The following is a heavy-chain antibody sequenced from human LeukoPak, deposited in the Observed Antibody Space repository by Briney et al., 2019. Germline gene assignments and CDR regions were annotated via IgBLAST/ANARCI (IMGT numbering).Heavy chain of an antibody. J-gene: IGHJ4*02. CDR1: GFTFSSYG. V-gene: IGHV3-33*06. Sequence: GGSLRLSCAASGFTFSSYGMHWVRQAPGKGLEGVAVIWYDGSNKYYADSVKGRFTISRDNSKNTLYLQMNSLRAEDTAVYYCAKDLRDYRYYFDYWGQGTLVTVSS. CDR2: IWYDGSNK. D-gene: IGHD4-17*01. CDR3: AKDLRDYRYYFDY.